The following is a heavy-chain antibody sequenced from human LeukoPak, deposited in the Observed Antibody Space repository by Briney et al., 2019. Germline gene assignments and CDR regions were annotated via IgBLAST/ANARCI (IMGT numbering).Heavy chain of an antibody. CDR2: IYTSGST. V-gene: IGHV4-61*02. Sequence: PSETLSLTCTVSGGSISSGGYYWSWIRQHPGKGLEWIGRIYTSGSTNYNPSLKSRVTMSVDTSKNQFSLKLSSVTAADTAVYYCARDKGAPFDYWGQGTLVTVSS. CDR3: ARDKGAPFDY. CDR1: GGSISSGGYY. J-gene: IGHJ4*02.